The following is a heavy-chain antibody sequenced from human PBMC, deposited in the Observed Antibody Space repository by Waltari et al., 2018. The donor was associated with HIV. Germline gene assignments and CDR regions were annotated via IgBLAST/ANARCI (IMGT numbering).Heavy chain of an antibody. V-gene: IGHV3-30*04. D-gene: IGHD3-16*01. CDR3: ARDWGSLRDDYYYYGMDV. Sequence: QVQLVESGGGVVQPGRSLSLSCAASGLTLSSYAVHWVRQAPGKGLEWVAVISNDGSNKYYADSVKGRFTISRDNSKNTLYLQMNSLRAEDTAVYYCARDWGSLRDDYYYYGMDVWGQGTTVTVSS. J-gene: IGHJ6*02. CDR2: ISNDGSNK. CDR1: GLTLSSYA.